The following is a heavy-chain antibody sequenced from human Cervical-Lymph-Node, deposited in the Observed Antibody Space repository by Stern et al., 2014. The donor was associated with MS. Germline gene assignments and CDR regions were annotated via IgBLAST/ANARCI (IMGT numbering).Heavy chain of an antibody. CDR1: GYTFTNNW. Sequence: EVQLVESGAEVKKPGESLKISCKGSGYTFTNNWIAWVRQMPGKGLEWMGIIYPDDSDIRYSPSLQGQVTISAEKSISTAYLQWSSLKPADSPVFYCATPPPRRKWDDPNYGMDVWGQGTTVTVSS. D-gene: IGHD1-1*01. J-gene: IGHJ6*02. CDR2: IYPDDSDI. V-gene: IGHV5-51*03. CDR3: ATPPPRRKWDDPNYGMDV.